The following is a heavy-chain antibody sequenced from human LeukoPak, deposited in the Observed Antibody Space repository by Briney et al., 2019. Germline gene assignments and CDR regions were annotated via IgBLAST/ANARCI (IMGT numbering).Heavy chain of an antibody. Sequence: GGSLRFSCAASGFTFSDYYMTWIRQAPGKGLEWISYISSSGSTIHYADSVKGRFTISRDNAKNSLYLQMNSLRAEDTAVYYCARVTVTDYYYGMDVWGQGTTVTVSS. J-gene: IGHJ6*02. CDR2: ISSSGSTI. CDR1: GFTFSDYY. CDR3: ARVTVTDYYYGMDV. V-gene: IGHV3-11*01. D-gene: IGHD4-17*01.